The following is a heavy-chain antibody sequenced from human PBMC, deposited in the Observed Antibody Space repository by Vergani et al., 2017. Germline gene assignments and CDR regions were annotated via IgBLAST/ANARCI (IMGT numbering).Heavy chain of an antibody. CDR3: ASYWKYYYDSSGYYQKDY. CDR2: IDPSDSYT. V-gene: IGHV5-10-1*03. Sequence: EVQLVQSGAEVKTPGESLRISCKGSGYIFTSYWISWVRQMPGKGLEWMGRIDPSDSYTNYSPSFQGNVTISADKSISTAYLQWSSLKASDTAMYYCASYWKYYYDSSGYYQKDYWGQGSLVTVSS. D-gene: IGHD3-22*01. J-gene: IGHJ4*02. CDR1: GYIFTSYW.